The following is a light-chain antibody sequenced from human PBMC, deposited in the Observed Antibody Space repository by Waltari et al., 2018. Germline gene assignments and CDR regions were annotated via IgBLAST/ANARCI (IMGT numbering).Light chain of an antibody. CDR1: QNIINF. V-gene: IGKV3-11*01. CDR3: HQRRNWPGT. Sequence: EIVLTQSPATLSLSPGDRATLSCRASQNIINFLAWYQQKPGQAPRLLIFDAYKRATGIPARFSGSGSGTDFTLTISSLEPEDFAVYYCHQRRNWPGTFGQGTKVEIK. J-gene: IGKJ1*01. CDR2: DAY.